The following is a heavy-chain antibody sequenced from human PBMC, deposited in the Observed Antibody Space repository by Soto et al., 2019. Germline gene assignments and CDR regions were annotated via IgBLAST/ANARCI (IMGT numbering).Heavy chain of an antibody. CDR1: GYTISRDY. D-gene: IGHD2-2*01. V-gene: IGHV1-46*01. CDR2: INPSGGST. Sequence: ASVKLSWKASGYTISRDYIHWVRQAPGQGLEWMGIINPSGGSTTYAQKFQGRVTVTRDTSTSTVYMELSSLRSEDTAVYYCARRGACISTSCSLDYWGQGTLVTVSS. CDR3: ARRGACISTSCSLDY. J-gene: IGHJ4*02.